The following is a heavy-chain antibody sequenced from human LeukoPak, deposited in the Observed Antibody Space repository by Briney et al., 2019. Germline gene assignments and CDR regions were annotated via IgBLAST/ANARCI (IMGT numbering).Heavy chain of an antibody. CDR2: INHSGST. J-gene: IGHJ5*02. Sequence: PSETLSLTCAVYGGSFSGYYWSWIRQPPGKGLEWIGEINHSGSTNYNPSLKSRVTISVDTSKNQFSLKLSSVTAADTAVYYCARRRAYYDFWSGLKRRNNWFDPWGQGTLVTVSS. CDR3: ARRRAYYDFWSGLKRRNNWFDP. V-gene: IGHV4-34*01. CDR1: GGSFSGYY. D-gene: IGHD3-3*01.